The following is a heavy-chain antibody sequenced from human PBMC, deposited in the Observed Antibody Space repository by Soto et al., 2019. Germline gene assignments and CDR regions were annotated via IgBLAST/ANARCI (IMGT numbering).Heavy chain of an antibody. Sequence: SLTCTGSGGSRSSYDWRWIRQSPRKGLEWIGYIYYSGSTNYNPSLKSRVAILLDTSNNQFSVMLRSVTAADTAVYYCARGEWLTTCKHYFAYWGQGTLLAVSS. CDR3: ARGEWLTTCKHYFAY. J-gene: IGHJ4*02. V-gene: IGHV4-59*01. CDR1: GGSRSSYD. D-gene: IGHD4-4*01. CDR2: IYYSGST.